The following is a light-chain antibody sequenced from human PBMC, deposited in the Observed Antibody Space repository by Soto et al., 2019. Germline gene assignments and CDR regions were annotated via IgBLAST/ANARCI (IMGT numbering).Light chain of an antibody. CDR3: SSHGGNSPYV. J-gene: IGLJ1*01. V-gene: IGLV2-8*01. Sequence: QSALTQPPSASGSPGQSVAMSCTGTTSDIGGYNYVSWYQQHPGKAPKLMIYEVNKRPSGVPDHFSGSKSGNTASLTVSGLQAEDEADYYCSSHGGNSPYVFGTGTKLTVL. CDR2: EVN. CDR1: TSDIGGYNY.